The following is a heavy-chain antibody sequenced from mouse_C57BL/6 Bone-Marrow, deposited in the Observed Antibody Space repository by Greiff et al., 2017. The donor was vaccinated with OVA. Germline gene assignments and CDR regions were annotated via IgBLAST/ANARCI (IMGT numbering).Heavy chain of an antibody. J-gene: IGHJ4*01. V-gene: IGHV1-15*01. D-gene: IGHD2-5*01. CDR1: GYTFTDYE. Sequence: QVQLQQSGAELVRPGASVTLSCKASGYTFTDYEMHWVKQTPVHGLEWIGAIDPETGGTAYNQKFKGKAILTAAKSSSTAYMELRSLTSEYSAVYYCTRGYSNYYAMDYWGQGTSVTVSS. CDR3: TRGYSNYYAMDY. CDR2: IDPETGGT.